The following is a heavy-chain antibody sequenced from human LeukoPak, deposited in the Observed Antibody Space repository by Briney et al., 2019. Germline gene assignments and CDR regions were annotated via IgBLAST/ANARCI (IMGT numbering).Heavy chain of an antibody. CDR1: GYTLTELS. V-gene: IGHV1-24*01. CDR3: ATGNWNDPSRPFDY. J-gene: IGHJ4*02. CDR2: FDPEDGET. D-gene: IGHD1-1*01. Sequence: ASVKVSCKVSGYTLTELSMHWVRQAPGKGLEWMGGFDPEDGETIYAQKFQGRVTMTEDTSTGTAYMELSSPRSEDTAVYYCATGNWNDPSRPFDYWGQGTLVTVSS.